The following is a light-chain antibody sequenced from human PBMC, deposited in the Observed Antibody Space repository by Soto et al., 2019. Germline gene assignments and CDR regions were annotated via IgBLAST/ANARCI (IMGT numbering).Light chain of an antibody. V-gene: IGKV1-9*01. Sequence: DIQLTQSPSFLSASVGDRVTITCRASQVINNYLAWYQQKPGRAPKLLIYAASTLPIGVPSRFSGSGSGTEFTLTINSLQPEDFATYYCQHFSDSRLYIFGQGTRL. CDR3: QHFSDSRLYI. J-gene: IGKJ2*01. CDR2: AAS. CDR1: QVINNY.